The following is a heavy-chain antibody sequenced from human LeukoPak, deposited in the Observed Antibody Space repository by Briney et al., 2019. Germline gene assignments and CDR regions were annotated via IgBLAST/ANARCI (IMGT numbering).Heavy chain of an antibody. CDR1: GYSISSGYY. CDR2: IYHSGST. CDR3: ARVDSSSNMDV. D-gene: IGHD6-13*01. J-gene: IGHJ6*03. Sequence: PSETLSLTCTVSGYSISSGYYRGWIRQPPGKGLEWIGSIYHSGSTYYNPSLRSRVTISVDTSKNQVSLKLSSVTAADTAVYYCARVDSSSNMDVWGKGTTVTVS. V-gene: IGHV4-38-2*02.